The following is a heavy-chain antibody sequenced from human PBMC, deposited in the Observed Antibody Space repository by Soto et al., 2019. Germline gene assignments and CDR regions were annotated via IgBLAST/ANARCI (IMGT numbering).Heavy chain of an antibody. CDR3: ARERPRAYYGMDV. Sequence: QVQLVQSGAEVKKPGASVKVSCKASGYTFTGYYMHWVRQAPGQGLEWMGWINPNSGGTNYAQKFQGWVTMTRDTSMSTAYMEPSRLRSDDTAVYYCARERPRAYYGMDVWGQGTTVTVSS. CDR2: INPNSGGT. J-gene: IGHJ6*02. CDR1: GYTFTGYY. V-gene: IGHV1-2*04.